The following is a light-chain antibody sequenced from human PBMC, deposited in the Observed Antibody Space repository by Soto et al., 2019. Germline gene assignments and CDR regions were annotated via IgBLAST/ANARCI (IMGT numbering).Light chain of an antibody. Sequence: QSALPQPPSVSGAPGQRVTISCNGSSSKIGAGYDVHWYQQLPGTAPKLLIYGNSNRPSGVPDRFSGSKSGTSASLAITGLQAEDEADYYCQSYDSSLRGSVFGGGTKLTVL. CDR2: GNS. V-gene: IGLV1-40*01. CDR1: SSKIGAGYD. CDR3: QSYDSSLRGSV. J-gene: IGLJ3*02.